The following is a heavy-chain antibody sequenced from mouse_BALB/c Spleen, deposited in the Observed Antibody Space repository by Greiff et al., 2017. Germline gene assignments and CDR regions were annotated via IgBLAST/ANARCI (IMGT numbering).Heavy chain of an antibody. D-gene: IGHD1-1*01. CDR3: ARSGGSSLYAMDY. Sequence: QVQLKQSGAELARPGASVKMSCKASGYTFTSYTMHWVKQRPGQGLEWIGYINPSSGYTNYNQKFKDKATLTADKSSSTAYMQLSSLTSEDSAVYYCARSGGSSLYAMDYWGQGTSVTVSS. J-gene: IGHJ4*01. V-gene: IGHV1-4*01. CDR1: GYTFTSYT. CDR2: INPSSGYT.